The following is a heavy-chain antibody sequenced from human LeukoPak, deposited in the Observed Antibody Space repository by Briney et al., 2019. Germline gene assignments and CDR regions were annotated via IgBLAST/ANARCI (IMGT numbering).Heavy chain of an antibody. CDR2: ISYEGTKK. J-gene: IGHJ4*02. V-gene: IGHV3-30*04. D-gene: IGHD1-26*01. CDR1: GFTFSNYA. Sequence: GGSLRLSCAASGFTFSNYAMHWVRQAPGKGLEWVSVISYEGTKKYYADSVKGRFTISRDNSKNTVHLQMNSLSTEDTAVYYCATDRAEATRRSLDYWGQGTLVTVSS. CDR3: ATDRAEATRRSLDY.